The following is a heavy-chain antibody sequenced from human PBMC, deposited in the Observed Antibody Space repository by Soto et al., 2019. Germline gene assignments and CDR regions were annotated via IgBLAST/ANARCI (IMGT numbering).Heavy chain of an antibody. Sequence: QVQLVESGEGVVQPGTSLTLSCAASGFTFSSFTMDWVRQAPGEGLEWVAVISYDGNNKKYADSVRGRFTISRDNSKNTLFLQMNSLRTEDTAVYYCVRERDFGSEDYYNWAYNYFDPWGQGTLLTVSS. CDR2: ISYDGNNK. V-gene: IGHV3-30-3*01. J-gene: IGHJ5*02. CDR1: GFTFSSFT. CDR3: VRERDFGSEDYYNWAYNYFDP. D-gene: IGHD3-10*01.